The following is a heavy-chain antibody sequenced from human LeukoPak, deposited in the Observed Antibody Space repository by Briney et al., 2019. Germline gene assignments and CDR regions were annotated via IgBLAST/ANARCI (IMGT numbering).Heavy chain of an antibody. CDR2: INNSGGSA. CDR1: GFTFSSYA. Sequence: GGSLRLSCAASGFTFSSYAMNWVRQAPGKGLAWVSGINNSGGSAYYADSVKGRFTISRDNSKNTLYLQMNSLRAEDTAVYYCAKPPGLRRLDPWGQGTLVTVSS. CDR3: AKPPGLRRLDP. D-gene: IGHD5-12*01. V-gene: IGHV3-23*01. J-gene: IGHJ5*02.